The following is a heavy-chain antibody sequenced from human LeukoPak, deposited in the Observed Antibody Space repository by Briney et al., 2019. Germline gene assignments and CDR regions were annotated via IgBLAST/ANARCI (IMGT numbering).Heavy chain of an antibody. Sequence: GGSLRLSCAASGFTFSDYGIHWVRQAPGKGLEWVAVIWYDGTNKYYGDSVKGRFTISRDNSKNALYLQMNSLRAEDTAVYYCAKDRGSYSTTADSWGQGTLVTVSS. CDR1: GFTFSDYG. J-gene: IGHJ5*01. CDR2: IWYDGTNK. D-gene: IGHD1-26*01. V-gene: IGHV3-33*06. CDR3: AKDRGSYSTTADS.